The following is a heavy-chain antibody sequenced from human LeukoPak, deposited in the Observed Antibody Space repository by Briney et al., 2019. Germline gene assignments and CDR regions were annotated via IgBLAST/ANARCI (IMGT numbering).Heavy chain of an antibody. CDR3: ARGAPDHFDY. V-gene: IGHV4-61*02. CDR1: GGSISSGGYS. CDR2: IYTSGST. Sequence: PSQTLSLTCAVSGGSISSGGYSWSWIRQPAGKGLEWIGRIYTSGSTNYNPSLKSRVTMSVDTSKNQFSLKLSSVTAADTAVYYCARGAPDHFDYWGQGTLVTVSS. J-gene: IGHJ4*02.